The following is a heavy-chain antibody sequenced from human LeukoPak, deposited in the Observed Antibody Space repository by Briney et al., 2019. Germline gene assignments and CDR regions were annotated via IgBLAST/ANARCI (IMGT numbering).Heavy chain of an antibody. J-gene: IGHJ1*01. Sequence: PGGSLRLSCAASEFTFSSYGMHWVRQAPGKGLEWVAVISFDGDNKYYADSVKGRFTISRDNSKNTLYLQMNSLRAEDTAVYYCAKDTGYSSGWYRTFQYWGQGTLVTVSS. D-gene: IGHD6-19*01. CDR1: EFTFSSYG. V-gene: IGHV3-30*18. CDR3: AKDTGYSSGWYRTFQY. CDR2: ISFDGDNK.